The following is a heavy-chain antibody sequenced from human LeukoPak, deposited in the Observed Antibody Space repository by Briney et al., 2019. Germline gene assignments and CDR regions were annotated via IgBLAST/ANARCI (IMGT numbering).Heavy chain of an antibody. CDR1: GGSISSYY. CDR3: ARLANQPRLYHDAFDI. J-gene: IGHJ3*02. V-gene: IGHV4-59*08. D-gene: IGHD2-2*01. CDR2: IYYSGST. Sequence: PSETLSLTCTVSGGSISSYYWSWIRQPPGKGLEWIGYIYYSGSTNYNPSLKSRVTISVDTSKNQFSLKLSSVTAADTAVYYCARLANQPRLYHDAFDIWGQGTMVTVSS.